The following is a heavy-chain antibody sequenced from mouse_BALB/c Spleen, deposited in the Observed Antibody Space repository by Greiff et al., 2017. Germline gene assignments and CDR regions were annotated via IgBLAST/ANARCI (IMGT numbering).Heavy chain of an antibody. CDR1: GFTFSSYA. J-gene: IGHJ1*01. V-gene: IGHV5-6-5*01. Sequence: EVKLMESGGGLVKPGGSLKLSCAASGFTFSSYAMSWVRQTPEKRLEWVASISSGGSTYYPDSVKGRFTISRDNARNILYLQMSSLRSEDTAMYYCARVLLLRSWYFDVWGAGTTVTVSS. CDR2: ISSGGST. CDR3: ARVLLLRSWYFDV. D-gene: IGHD1-1*01.